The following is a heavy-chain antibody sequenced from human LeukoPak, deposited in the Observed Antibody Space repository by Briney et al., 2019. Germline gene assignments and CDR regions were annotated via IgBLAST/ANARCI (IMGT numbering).Heavy chain of an antibody. CDR2: ISSSSSTI. V-gene: IGHV3-48*01. CDR1: GFTFSSYA. Sequence: PGGSLRLSCAASGFTFSSYAMSWVSQAPGKGLEWVSYISSSSSTIYYADSVKGRFTISRDNAKNSLYLQMNSLRAEDTAVYYCARDKGYCSSTSCSFDYWGQGTLVTVSS. D-gene: IGHD2-2*01. J-gene: IGHJ4*02. CDR3: ARDKGYCSSTSCSFDY.